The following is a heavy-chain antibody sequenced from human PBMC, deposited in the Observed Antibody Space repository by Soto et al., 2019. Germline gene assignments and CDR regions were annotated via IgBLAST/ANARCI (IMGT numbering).Heavy chain of an antibody. V-gene: IGHV1-2*04. CDR3: ARDDREFSGFDP. Sequence: ASVKVSCKASGYTLTGYYMHWVRQAPGQGLEWMGWINPNSGGTNYAQKFQGWVNMTRDTSISTAYMELSRLRSDDTAVYYCARDDREFSGFDPWGQGTLVTVSS. J-gene: IGHJ5*02. CDR1: GYTLTGYY. D-gene: IGHD3-22*01. CDR2: INPNSGGT.